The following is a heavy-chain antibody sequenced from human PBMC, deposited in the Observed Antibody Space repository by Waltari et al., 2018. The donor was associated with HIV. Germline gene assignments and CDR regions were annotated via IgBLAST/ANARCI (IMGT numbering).Heavy chain of an antibody. Sequence: EVQLVESGGGLVQPGGSLRLSCAASGFSVRSNHIYWVRQAPGKGLEWVSVIYSGGVTYYADSVKGRFTISRDNSKNTVSLQMNNLRPEDTAVYYCTREWIFWGQGTLVTVSS. D-gene: IGHD3-3*01. CDR2: IYSGGVT. V-gene: IGHV3-66*02. CDR3: TREWIF. J-gene: IGHJ4*02. CDR1: GFSVRSNH.